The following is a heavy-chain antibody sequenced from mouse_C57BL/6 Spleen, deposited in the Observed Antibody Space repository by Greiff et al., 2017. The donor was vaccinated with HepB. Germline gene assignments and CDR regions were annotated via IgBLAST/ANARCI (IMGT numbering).Heavy chain of an antibody. V-gene: IGHV1-26*01. J-gene: IGHJ3*01. CDR1: GYTFTDYY. CDR2: INPNNGGT. CDR3: AREGLAY. Sequence: EVQLQQSGPELVKPGASVKISCKASGYTFTDYYMNWVKQSHGKSLEWIGDINPNNGGTSYNQKFKGRATLPVDKSSSTAYMELSSLTSEDSAVYYCAREGLAYWGQGTLVTVSA. D-gene: IGHD3-3*01.